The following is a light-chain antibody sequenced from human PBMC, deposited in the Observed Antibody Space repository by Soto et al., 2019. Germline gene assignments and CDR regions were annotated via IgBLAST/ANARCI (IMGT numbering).Light chain of an antibody. CDR1: SSDIGGYKY. V-gene: IGLV2-11*01. CDR2: DVS. Sequence: QSVLTQPRSVSGSPGQSVTISCTGTSSDIGGYKYISWYQQHPCKVPKLMLYDVSKRPSGVPDRFSGSKSGNAASLTISGLRAEDEADYYCCSYAGSYIYVFGSGTKVTVL. J-gene: IGLJ1*01. CDR3: CSYAGSYIYV.